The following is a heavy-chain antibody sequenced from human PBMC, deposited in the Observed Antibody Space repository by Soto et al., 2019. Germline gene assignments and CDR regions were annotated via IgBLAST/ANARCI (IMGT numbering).Heavy chain of an antibody. CDR3: PRDKATIFGVVITPGYYFDY. D-gene: IGHD3-3*01. CDR1: GGTFSSYA. Sequence: QVQLVQSGAEVKKPGSSVKVSCKASGGTFSSYAISWVRQAPGQGLEWIGGIIPIFGTANYAQKFQGRVTITADESTSTAYMELSSLRSEDTAVYYCPRDKATIFGVVITPGYYFDYWGQGTLVTVSS. CDR2: IIPIFGTA. J-gene: IGHJ4*02. V-gene: IGHV1-69*01.